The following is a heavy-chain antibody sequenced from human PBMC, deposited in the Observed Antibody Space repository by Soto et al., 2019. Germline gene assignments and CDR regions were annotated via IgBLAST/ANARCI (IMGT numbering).Heavy chain of an antibody. CDR3: AREMATGTPLIKDY. CDR2: IYYSGST. Sequence: PSETLSLTCTVSGCSISSGVYYWSWIRQHPGKGLEWIGYIYYSGSTYYNPPLKSRVTISVDTSKNQFSLKLSSVTAADTAVYYCAREMATGTPLIKDYWGQGTLVTVSS. CDR1: GCSISSGVYY. J-gene: IGHJ4*02. D-gene: IGHD1-1*01. V-gene: IGHV4-31*03.